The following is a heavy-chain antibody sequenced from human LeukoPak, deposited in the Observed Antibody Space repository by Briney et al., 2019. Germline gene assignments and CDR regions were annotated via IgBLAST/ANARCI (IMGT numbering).Heavy chain of an antibody. CDR1: GYSISSGYY. V-gene: IGHV4-38-2*02. CDR2: IYNSGST. D-gene: IGHD3-10*01. J-gene: IGHJ5*02. CDR3: VRRVWFGELLGGNWFDP. Sequence: SETLSLTCTVSGYSISSGYYWGWIRQPPGKGLEWIGDIYNSGSTNYNPSLKSRVTISMDTSKNQFSLKLSSVTAADTAVYCCVRRVWFGELLGGNWFDPWGQGTLVTVSS.